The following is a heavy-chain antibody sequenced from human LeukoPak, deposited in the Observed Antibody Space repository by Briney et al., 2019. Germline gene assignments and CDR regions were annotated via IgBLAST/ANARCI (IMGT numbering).Heavy chain of an antibody. CDR2: SWYDVSNK. CDR3: ARDRSMRGWYIDL. CDR1: GFTFSSYG. V-gene: IGHV3-33*01. J-gene: IGHJ2*01. Sequence: PGGSLRLSFAASGFTFSSYGVHSVRRARGKGLEWVAVSWYDVSNKSYPDSVQGRFTISTDNSKNTLYLQVNSLRAEDTAVYYWARDRSMRGWYIDLWGRGTLVTVSS. D-gene: IGHD2/OR15-2a*01.